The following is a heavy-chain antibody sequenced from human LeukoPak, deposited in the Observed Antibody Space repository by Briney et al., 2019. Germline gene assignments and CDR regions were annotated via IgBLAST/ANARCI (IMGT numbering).Heavy chain of an antibody. Sequence: GGSLRLSCAASGFTFDDYAMHWVRQAPGKGLEWVSGISWNSGSIGYADSVKGRFTISRDNAKNSLYLQMNSLRAEDTALYYCAKDPYGSGQFDYWGQGTPVTVSS. CDR1: GFTFDDYA. CDR2: ISWNSGSI. V-gene: IGHV3-9*01. D-gene: IGHD3-10*01. CDR3: AKDPYGSGQFDY. J-gene: IGHJ4*02.